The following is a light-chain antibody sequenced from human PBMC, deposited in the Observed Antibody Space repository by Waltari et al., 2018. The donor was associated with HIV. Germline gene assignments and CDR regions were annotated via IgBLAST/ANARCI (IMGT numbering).Light chain of an antibody. CDR2: AAS. CDR1: QGISSY. J-gene: IGKJ5*01. CDR3: QQLNSYPIT. Sequence: DIQLTQSPSFLSASVGDRVTITCRASQGISSYLAWYQQKPGKAPKLLIYAASALQSGVPSGFSGSGSGTVFTLTISSLQPEDFATYYCQQLNSYPITFGQGTRLEIK. V-gene: IGKV1-9*01.